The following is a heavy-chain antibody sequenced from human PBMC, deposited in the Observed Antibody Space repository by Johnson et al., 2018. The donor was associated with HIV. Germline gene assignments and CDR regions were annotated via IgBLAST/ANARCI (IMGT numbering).Heavy chain of an antibody. V-gene: IGHV3-30-3*01. J-gene: IGHJ3*02. CDR2: ISYDGSNK. D-gene: IGHD3-22*01. CDR1: GFTFSSYA. CDR3: AKDVGNYWPDAFDI. Sequence: QVQLVESGGGVVQPGRSLRLSCAASGFTFSSYAMHWVRQAPGKGLEWVAVISYDGSNKYYADSVKGRFTLSRDNSKNTLYLQMNSLRAEDTAVYYCAKDVGNYWPDAFDIWGQGTMVTVSS.